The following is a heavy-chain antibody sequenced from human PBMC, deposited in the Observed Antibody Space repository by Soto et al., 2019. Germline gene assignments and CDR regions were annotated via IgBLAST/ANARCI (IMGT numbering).Heavy chain of an antibody. V-gene: IGHV3-23*01. CDR3: AKDPDRNKLTIFGPGSMDV. J-gene: IGHJ6*02. D-gene: IGHD3-3*01. Sequence: SGGSLRLSCAASGFTFSSYAMSWVRQAPGKGLEWVSAISGSGGSTYYADSVKGRFTISRDNSKNTLYLQMNSLRAEDTAVYYCAKDPDRNKLTIFGPGSMDVWGQGTTVTVSS. CDR1: GFTFSSYA. CDR2: ISGSGGST.